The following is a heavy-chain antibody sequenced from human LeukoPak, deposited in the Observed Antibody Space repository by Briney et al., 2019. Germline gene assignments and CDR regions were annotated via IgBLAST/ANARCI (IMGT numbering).Heavy chain of an antibody. Sequence: GESLKISCAASGFTLSSYGIHWVRQAPGKGLEWVAFMRYDGSNKYYADSVKGRFIISRDNLKNTLNLQMNSLRVEDTAVYYCGSRTGAIWGPRTMVTVSS. J-gene: IGHJ3*02. CDR1: GFTLSSYG. D-gene: IGHD7-27*01. CDR2: MRYDGSNK. V-gene: IGHV3-30*02. CDR3: GSRTGAI.